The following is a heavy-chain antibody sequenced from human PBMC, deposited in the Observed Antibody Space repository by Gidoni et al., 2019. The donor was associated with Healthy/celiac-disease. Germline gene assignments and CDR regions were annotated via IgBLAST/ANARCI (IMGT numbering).Heavy chain of an antibody. D-gene: IGHD5-18*01. V-gene: IGHV1-69*09. CDR1: GGTFRSYA. CDR3: AREEEIQLWPVYYYGMDV. Sequence: QVQLVQSGAEVKKPGSSVKVSCKASGGTFRSYAIRWVRQAPGQGLEWMGRIIPILGIANYAQKFQGRVTITADKSTSTAYMELSSLRSEDTAVYYCAREEEIQLWPVYYYGMDVWGQGTTVTVSS. J-gene: IGHJ6*02. CDR2: IIPILGIA.